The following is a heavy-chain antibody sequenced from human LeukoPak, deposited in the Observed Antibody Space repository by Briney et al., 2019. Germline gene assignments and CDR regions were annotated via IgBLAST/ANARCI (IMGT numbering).Heavy chain of an antibody. D-gene: IGHD5-18*01. V-gene: IGHV1-2*06. CDR2: INPDSGGT. Sequence: ASVKVSCKASGYTFTGYYMHWVRQAPGQGLEWMGRINPDSGGTNYAQKFQGRVTMTRDTSISTAYMELSRLRSDDTAVYYCARVGPGGIQLFDYWGQGTLVTVSS. CDR1: GYTFTGYY. J-gene: IGHJ4*02. CDR3: ARVGPGGIQLFDY.